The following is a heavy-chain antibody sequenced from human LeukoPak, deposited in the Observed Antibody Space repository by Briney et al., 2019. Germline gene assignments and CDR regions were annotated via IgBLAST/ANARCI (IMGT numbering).Heavy chain of an antibody. Sequence: GGSLRLSCTASGFTFGDYAMSWFRQAPGKGLEWVGFIRSEAYGGTTEYAASVKGRFTISRDDSKSIAYLQMNSLKTEDTAVYYCTRVGSSWYGEFDYWGQGTLVTVSS. V-gene: IGHV3-49*03. D-gene: IGHD6-13*01. CDR2: IRSEAYGGTT. CDR1: GFTFGDYA. J-gene: IGHJ4*02. CDR3: TRVGSSWYGEFDY.